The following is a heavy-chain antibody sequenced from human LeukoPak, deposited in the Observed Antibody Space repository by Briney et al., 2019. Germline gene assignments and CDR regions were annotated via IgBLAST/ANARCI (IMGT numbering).Heavy chain of an antibody. CDR2: IDWDDDK. CDR1: GFSLSTSGMC. J-gene: IGHJ3*02. V-gene: IGHV2-70*11. CDR3: ARIQIPPDAFDI. Sequence: ESGPALVKPSQTLTLTCTFSGFSLSTSGMCVSWIRQPPGKALEWLARIDWDDDKYYSTSLKTRLTISKDTSKNQVVLTMTNMDPVDTATYYCARIQIPPDAFDIWGQGTMVTVSS.